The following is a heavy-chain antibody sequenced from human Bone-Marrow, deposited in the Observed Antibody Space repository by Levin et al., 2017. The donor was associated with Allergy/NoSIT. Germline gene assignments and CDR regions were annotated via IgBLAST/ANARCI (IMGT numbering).Heavy chain of an antibody. J-gene: IGHJ3*02. CDR3: ARWGDTSTSHINAFDI. Sequence: HSQTLSLTCSVSAVSIPSYYWNWIRQSPGKGLEWIGFIHHTGQSNYNPSLMSRVSMSVDTSKNQFSLKLRSVTAADTALYYCARWGDTSTSHINAFDIWGPGTMVTVSS. D-gene: IGHD1-26*01. CDR2: IHHTGQS. V-gene: IGHV4-59*08. CDR1: AVSIPSYY.